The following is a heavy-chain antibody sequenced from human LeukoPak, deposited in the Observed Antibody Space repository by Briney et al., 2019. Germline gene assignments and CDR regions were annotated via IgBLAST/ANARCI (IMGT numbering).Heavy chain of an antibody. CDR3: ARHSSTYLDY. J-gene: IGHJ4*02. CDR1: GYTFTGYY. CDR2: INPNSGGT. Sequence: ASVKVSCKASGYTFTGYYMHWVRQAPGQGREWMGWINPNSGGTNYAQKFQGRVTMTRDTSITTVYMELSRLGSDDTAVYYCARHSSTYLDYWGQGTLVTVSS. V-gene: IGHV1-2*02. D-gene: IGHD6-13*01.